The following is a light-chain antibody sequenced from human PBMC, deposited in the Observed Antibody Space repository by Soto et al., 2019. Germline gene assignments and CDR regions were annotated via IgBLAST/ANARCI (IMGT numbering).Light chain of an antibody. CDR2: RAS. J-gene: IGKJ2*01. CDR1: QSIDTA. V-gene: IGKV1-5*03. Sequence: DIQMTQSPSTLTASVGDRVTITCRASQSIDTALAWYQQKPGKAPNLLIYRASNLESGVPSRFSGSGSGTEFTFAISSLQPDDFATYYCQQYGRFLTFGQGTKLELK. CDR3: QQYGRFLT.